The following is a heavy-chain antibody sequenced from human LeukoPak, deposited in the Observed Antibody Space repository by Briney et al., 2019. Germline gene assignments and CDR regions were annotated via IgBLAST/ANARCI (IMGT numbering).Heavy chain of an antibody. Sequence: SVKVSCKASGYTFTSYGISWVRQAPGQGLEWMGRIIPIFGTANYAQKFQGRVTITTDESTSAAYMELSSLRSEDTAVYYCARELAYCSSTSCYTNSSSWSDWGQGTLVTVSS. V-gene: IGHV1-69*05. CDR2: IIPIFGTA. D-gene: IGHD2-2*02. CDR1: GYTFTSYG. J-gene: IGHJ4*02. CDR3: ARELAYCSSTSCYTNSSSWSD.